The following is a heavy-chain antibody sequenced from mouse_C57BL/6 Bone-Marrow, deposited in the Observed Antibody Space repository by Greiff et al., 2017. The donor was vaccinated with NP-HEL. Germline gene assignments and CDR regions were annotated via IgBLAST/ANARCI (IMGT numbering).Heavy chain of an antibody. CDR1: GYTFTDYY. J-gene: IGHJ4*01. D-gene: IGHD2-5*01. CDR2: IFPGSGST. V-gene: IGHV1-75*01. CDR3: ARAYYSNGAMDY. Sequence: QVQLKESGPELVKPGASVKISCKASGYTFTDYYINWVKQRPGQGLEWIGWIFPGSGSTYYNEKFKGKATLTVDKSSSTAYMLLSSLTSEDSAVYFCARAYYSNGAMDYWGQGTSVTVSS.